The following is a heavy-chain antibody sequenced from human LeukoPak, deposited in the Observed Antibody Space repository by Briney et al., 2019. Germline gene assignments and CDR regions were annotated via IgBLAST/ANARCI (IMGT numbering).Heavy chain of an antibody. Sequence: GASVKVSCTASGFTFTSSAVQWVRQARGQRLEWIGWIVVGSGNTNYAQKFQERVTITRDMSTSTAYMELSSLRSEDTAVYYCAAGSPYDFWSGSWGQGTLVTVSS. CDR1: GFTFTSSA. CDR2: IVVGSGNT. CDR3: AAGSPYDFWSGS. D-gene: IGHD3-3*01. J-gene: IGHJ5*02. V-gene: IGHV1-58*01.